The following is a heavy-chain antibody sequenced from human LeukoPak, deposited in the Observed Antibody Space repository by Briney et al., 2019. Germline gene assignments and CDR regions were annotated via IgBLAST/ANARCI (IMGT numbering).Heavy chain of an antibody. Sequence: SETLSLTCTVSGGSISSGTYYWTWIRQPAGKGLEWIGRIYTTGSTNYNPSLKSRVIMSTDTSKNQFSLKLSSVTAADTAVYYCARVTTGGYYNCWGQGTLVTVSS. CDR1: GGSISSGTYY. D-gene: IGHD3-22*01. CDR2: IYTTGST. CDR3: ARVTTGGYYNC. V-gene: IGHV4-61*02. J-gene: IGHJ4*02.